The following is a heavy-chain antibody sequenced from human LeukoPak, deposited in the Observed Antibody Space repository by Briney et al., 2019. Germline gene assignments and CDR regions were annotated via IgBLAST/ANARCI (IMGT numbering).Heavy chain of an antibody. J-gene: IGHJ3*02. CDR1: GGSFTNYY. CDR2: INHSGST. CDR3: AKSNGYGLVDI. Sequence: SETLSLTCAVYGGSFTNYYWSWIRQPPGKGLEWIGEINHSGSTNYKPSLKSRVTISLDTSKSQFSLKLSSVTAADTAVYYCAKSNGYGLVDIWGQGTMVTVSS. D-gene: IGHD3-10*01. V-gene: IGHV4-34*01.